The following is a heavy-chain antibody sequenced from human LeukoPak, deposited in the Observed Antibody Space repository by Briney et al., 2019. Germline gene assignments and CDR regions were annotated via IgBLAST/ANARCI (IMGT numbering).Heavy chain of an antibody. V-gene: IGHV4-59*08. CDR2: IYYSGST. D-gene: IGHD5-12*01. J-gene: IGHJ3*02. CDR1: GGSISSYY. Sequence: PSETLSLTCTVSGGSISSYYWSWIRQPPGKGLEWIGCIYYSGSTNYNPSLKSRVTISVDTSKNQFSLKLSSVTAADTAVYYCARNIRRDGYNYRLAFDIWGQGTMVTVSS. CDR3: ARNIRRDGYNYRLAFDI.